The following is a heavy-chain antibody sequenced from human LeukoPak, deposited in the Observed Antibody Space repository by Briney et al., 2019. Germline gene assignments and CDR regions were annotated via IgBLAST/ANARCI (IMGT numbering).Heavy chain of an antibody. V-gene: IGHV3-15*01. J-gene: IGHJ4*02. Sequence: GGSLRLSCAASGFTFINAWMAWVRQAPGKGLEWVGRIKAKPHGGTTDYAAPVKGRFTISRDDSKNTLYLQMNSLRAEDTAVYYCATYRQVLLPFESWGQGTLVTVSS. CDR1: GFTFINAW. CDR3: ATYRQVLLPFES. D-gene: IGHD5-18*01. CDR2: IKAKPHGGTT.